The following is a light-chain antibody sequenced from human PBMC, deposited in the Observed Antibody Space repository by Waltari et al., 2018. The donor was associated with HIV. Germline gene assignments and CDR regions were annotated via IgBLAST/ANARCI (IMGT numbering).Light chain of an antibody. Sequence: SYELTQPPSVSVSPGQTARITCSGDALPRKYAFWYQQKSGQATVLVIYEDNRRPSGIPERFSGSSSGTMATLTISGAQVDDEGDYYCYSTDDSGNPLAVFGGGTQLTVL. CDR1: ALPRKY. CDR2: EDN. V-gene: IGLV3-10*01. J-gene: IGLJ7*01. CDR3: YSTDDSGNPLAV.